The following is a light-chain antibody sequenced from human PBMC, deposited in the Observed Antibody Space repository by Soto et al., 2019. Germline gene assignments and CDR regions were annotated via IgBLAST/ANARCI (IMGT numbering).Light chain of an antibody. CDR3: QQRSNWPGT. Sequence: EIVLTQSPATLSLSPGARAILSCRASQSVGTYLASYQQKPGQAPRLLICDASNRATGIPATFGGSGSGTDFTLALNSLEPEDFAVYYCQQRSNWPGTFGPGTKVDIK. CDR1: QSVGTY. CDR2: DAS. V-gene: IGKV3-11*01. J-gene: IGKJ3*01.